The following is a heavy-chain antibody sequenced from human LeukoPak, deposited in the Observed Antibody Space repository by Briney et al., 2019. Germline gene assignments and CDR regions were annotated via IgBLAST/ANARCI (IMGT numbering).Heavy chain of an antibody. CDR3: AKDIEEWLVKGGGCFDY. CDR2: ISYDGSNK. V-gene: IGHV3-30*18. CDR1: GFTFSRYG. D-gene: IGHD6-19*01. J-gene: IGHJ4*02. Sequence: GGSLRLSCAASGFTFSRYGMHWVRQAPGKGLEWVAVISYDGSNKYYADSVKGRFTISRDNSKNTLYLQMNSLRAEDTAVYYCAKDIEEWLVKGGGCFDYWGQGTLVTVSS.